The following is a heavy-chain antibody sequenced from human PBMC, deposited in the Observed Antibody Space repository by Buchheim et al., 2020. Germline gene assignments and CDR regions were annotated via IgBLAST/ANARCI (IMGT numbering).Heavy chain of an antibody. CDR3: ARGVSVGIAARHYYYYYGMDV. D-gene: IGHD6-6*01. Sequence: QLQLQESGPGLVKPSETLSLTCTVSGGSISSSSYYWGWIRQPPGKGLEWIGSIYYSGSTYYNPSLKSRVTISVDTSKNQFSLKLSSVTAADTAVYYCARGVSVGIAARHYYYYYGMDVWGQGTT. CDR2: IYYSGST. J-gene: IGHJ6*02. V-gene: IGHV4-39*07. CDR1: GGSISSSSYY.